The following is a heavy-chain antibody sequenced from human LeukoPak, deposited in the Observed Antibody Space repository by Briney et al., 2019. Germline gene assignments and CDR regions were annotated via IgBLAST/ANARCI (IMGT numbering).Heavy chain of an antibody. D-gene: IGHD3-22*01. CDR3: ARGGGTYYYDSSGHFYY. Sequence: SETLSLTCTVSGGSISSYYWSWIRQPPGRGLEWIGYIYYSGSTNYNPSLKSRVTISVDTSKNQFSLKLSSVTAADTAVYYCARGGGTYYYDSSGHFYYWGQGTLVTVSS. CDR1: GGSISSYY. CDR2: IYYSGST. J-gene: IGHJ4*02. V-gene: IGHV4-59*01.